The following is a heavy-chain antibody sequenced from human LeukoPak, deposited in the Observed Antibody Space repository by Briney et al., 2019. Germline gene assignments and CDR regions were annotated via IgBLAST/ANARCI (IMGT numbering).Heavy chain of an antibody. Sequence: SETLSLTCTVSGGSISSYYWSWIRQPPGKGLEWIGYIYYSGSTNYNPSLKSRVTISVDTSKNQFSLKLSSVTAADTAVYYCARDGCSSTSCYAARYNWFDPWGQGTLVTVSS. D-gene: IGHD2-2*01. CDR3: ARDGCSSTSCYAARYNWFDP. CDR1: GGSISSYY. V-gene: IGHV4-59*12. CDR2: IYYSGST. J-gene: IGHJ5*02.